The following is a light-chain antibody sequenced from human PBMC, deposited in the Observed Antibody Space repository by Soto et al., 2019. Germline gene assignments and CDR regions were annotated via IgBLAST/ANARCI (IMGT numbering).Light chain of an antibody. Sequence: EIVLTQSPGTLSLSPGERATLSCRASQSVSSNYLAWYQQKPGQAPRLLIHGASSRATAIPDRFSGSGSGTDFTLTISRLEPEDFVVYYCQQYVNSPITFGQGTRLEIK. V-gene: IGKV3-20*01. CDR1: QSVSSNY. CDR3: QQYVNSPIT. CDR2: GAS. J-gene: IGKJ5*01.